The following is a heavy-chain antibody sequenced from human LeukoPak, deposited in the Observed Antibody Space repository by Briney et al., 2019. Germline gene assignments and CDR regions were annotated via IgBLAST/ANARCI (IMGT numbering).Heavy chain of an antibody. CDR2: IIPIFGTA. J-gene: IGHJ4*02. V-gene: IGHV1-69*05. CDR3: ARGIAVAGTGEFDY. Sequence: GASVKVSCKASGGTFISYAISWVRQAPGQGLEWMGGIIPIFGTANYVQKSQGRRTITTDESTSTAYMELSSLRSEDTAVYYCARGIAVAGTGEFDYWGQGTLVTVSS. D-gene: IGHD6-19*01. CDR1: GGTFISYA.